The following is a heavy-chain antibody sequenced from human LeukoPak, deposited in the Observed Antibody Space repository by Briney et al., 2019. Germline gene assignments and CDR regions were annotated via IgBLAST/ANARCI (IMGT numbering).Heavy chain of an antibody. CDR3: ARALGDYVWGSYRTAEYFQH. J-gene: IGHJ1*01. D-gene: IGHD3-16*02. CDR2: ISSSSSYI. Sequence: GGSLRLSCAASGSTFSSYSMNWVRQAPGKGLEWVSSISSSSSYIYHADSVKGRFTISRDNAKNPLYLQTNSLRAEDTAVYYCARALGDYVWGSYRTAEYFQHWGQGTLVTVSS. CDR1: GSTFSSYS. V-gene: IGHV3-21*01.